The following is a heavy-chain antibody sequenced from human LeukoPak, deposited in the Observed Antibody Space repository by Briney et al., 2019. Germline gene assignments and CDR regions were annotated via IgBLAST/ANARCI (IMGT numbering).Heavy chain of an antibody. CDR3: ARSGGYSGYGGAFDI. V-gene: IGHV3-23*01. CDR1: GFTFSSYA. D-gene: IGHD5-12*01. CDR2: ISGSGGST. J-gene: IGHJ3*02. Sequence: GGSLRLSCAASGFTFSSYAMSWVRQAPGKGLEWVAAISGSGGSTYYADSVKGRFTISRDNSKNSLYLQMNSLRAEDTAVYYCARSGGYSGYGGAFDIWGQGTMVTVSS.